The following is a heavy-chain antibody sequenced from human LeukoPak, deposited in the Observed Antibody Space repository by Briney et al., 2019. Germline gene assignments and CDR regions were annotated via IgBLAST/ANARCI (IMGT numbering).Heavy chain of an antibody. CDR1: GFTFSTYG. CDR2: IRYDGSNK. D-gene: IGHD6-6*01. Sequence: PGGSLRLSCVASGFTFSTYGMHWVRQAPGKGLEWVAFIRYDGSNKYYADSVKGRFTISRDNSKNTLYLQMNSLRAEDTAVYYCAKDLEYSSSSWLHWGQGTLVTVSS. J-gene: IGHJ4*02. CDR3: AKDLEYSSSSWLH. V-gene: IGHV3-30*02.